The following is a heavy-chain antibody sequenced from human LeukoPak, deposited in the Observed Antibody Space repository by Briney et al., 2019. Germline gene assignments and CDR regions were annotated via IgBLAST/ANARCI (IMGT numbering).Heavy chain of an antibody. CDR1: GFTFSDFW. J-gene: IGHJ6*02. D-gene: IGHD2/OR15-2a*01. CDR2: IWNDGNNK. CDR3: ARDPNRSTYGMDV. V-gene: IGHV3-33*08. Sequence: GGSLRLSCAASGFTFSDFWMSWVRQAPGKGLEWVAVIWNDGNNKYYADSVKGRFTISRDNSKNTLYLQMGRLRAEDTAVYYCARDPNRSTYGMDVWGQGTTVTVSS.